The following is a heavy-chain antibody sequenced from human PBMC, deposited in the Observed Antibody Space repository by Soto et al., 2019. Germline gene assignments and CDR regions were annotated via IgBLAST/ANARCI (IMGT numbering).Heavy chain of an antibody. J-gene: IGHJ4*02. Sequence: PSETLSLTCTVYGGSISSGDYYWSWIRQPPGKGLEWIGYIYYSGSTYYNPSLKSRVTISVDTSKNQFSLKLSSVTAADTAVYYCARGTGYLPHSYFDYWGQGTLVTVSS. V-gene: IGHV4-30-4*01. CDR2: IYYSGST. D-gene: IGHD3-9*01. CDR3: ARGTGYLPHSYFDY. CDR1: GGSISSGDYY.